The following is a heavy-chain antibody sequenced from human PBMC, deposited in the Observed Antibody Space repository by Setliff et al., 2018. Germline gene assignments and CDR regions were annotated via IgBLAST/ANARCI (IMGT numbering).Heavy chain of an antibody. CDR1: GGSISTNSYY. D-gene: IGHD3-22*01. V-gene: IGHV4-39*07. CDR3: ARAPRYFDSTGSYFDG. J-gene: IGHJ4*02. CDR2: MYFSGST. Sequence: PSETLSLTCTVSGGSISTNSYYWGWIRQPPGKGLEWIGSMYFSGSTYYNPSLKSRVTISIDKSKNQFSLKMTSVTAADTAVYYCARAPRYFDSTGSYFDGWGQGTLVT.